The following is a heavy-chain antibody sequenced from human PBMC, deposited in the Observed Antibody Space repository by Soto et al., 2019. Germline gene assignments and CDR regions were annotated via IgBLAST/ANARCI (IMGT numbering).Heavy chain of an antibody. J-gene: IGHJ5*02. Sequence: SETLSLTCTVSGGSISSYYWSWILQPPWKGLEWIGYIYYSGSTNYNPSLKSRVTISVDTSKNQFSLKLSSVTAADTAVYYCARRWGDYDSSAYWSVGWFDPWGQGTLVTVSS. D-gene: IGHD3-22*01. CDR1: GGSISSYY. CDR2: IYYSGST. V-gene: IGHV4-59*08. CDR3: ARRWGDYDSSAYWSVGWFDP.